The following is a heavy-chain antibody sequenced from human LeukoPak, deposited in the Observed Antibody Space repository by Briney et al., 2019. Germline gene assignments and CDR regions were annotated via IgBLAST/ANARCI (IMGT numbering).Heavy chain of an antibody. D-gene: IGHD1-20*01. J-gene: IGHJ5*02. CDR2: ISGSGGST. V-gene: IGHV3-23*01. Sequence: PGGSLRLSCAASGFTFSSHAMSWVRQAPGKGLEWVSAISGSGGSTYYADSVKGRFTISRDNSKNTLYLQMNSLRAEDTAVYYCAKDRRYNWNDGWFDPWGQGTLVTVSS. CDR3: AKDRRYNWNDGWFDP. CDR1: GFTFSSHA.